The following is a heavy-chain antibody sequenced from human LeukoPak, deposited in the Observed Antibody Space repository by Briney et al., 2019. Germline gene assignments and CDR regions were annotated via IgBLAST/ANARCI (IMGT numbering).Heavy chain of an antibody. CDR2: IIPILGIA. D-gene: IGHD3-22*01. Sequence: ASVKVSCKASGGTFSSYAISWVRQAPGQGLEWMGRIIPILGIANYAQKFQGRVTITADKSTSTAYMELSSLRSGDTAVYYCARGGFTGSYYYGSSGLYGMDVWGQGTTVTVSS. CDR1: GGTFSSYA. J-gene: IGHJ6*02. CDR3: ARGGFTGSYYYGSSGLYGMDV. V-gene: IGHV1-69*04.